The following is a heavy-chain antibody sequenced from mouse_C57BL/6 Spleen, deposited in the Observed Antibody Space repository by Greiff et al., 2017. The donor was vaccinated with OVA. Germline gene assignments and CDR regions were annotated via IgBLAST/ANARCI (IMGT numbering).Heavy chain of an antibody. CDR3: ARRGIYYDYDRGFDY. J-gene: IGHJ2*01. V-gene: IGHV1-19*01. CDR1: GYTFTDYY. D-gene: IGHD2-4*01. Sequence: EVQLQQSGPVLVKPGASVKMSCKASGYTFTDYYMNWVKQSHGKSLEWIGVINPYNGGTSYNQKFKGKATLTVDKSSSTAYMELNSLTSEYSAVYYCARRGIYYDYDRGFDYWGQGTTLSVSS. CDR2: INPYNGGT.